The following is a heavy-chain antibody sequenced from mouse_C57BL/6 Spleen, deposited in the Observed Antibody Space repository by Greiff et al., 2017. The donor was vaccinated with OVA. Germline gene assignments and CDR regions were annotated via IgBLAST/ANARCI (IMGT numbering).Heavy chain of an antibody. D-gene: IGHD1-1*01. V-gene: IGHV1-82*01. Sequence: VKLQESGPELVKPGASVKISCKASGYAFSSSWMNWVKQRPGQGLEWIGRIYPGYGDTNYNVKFKGKATLTADKSSSTAYMQLSSLTSEDSAVYFCARNDYYGSSYGYFDGWGTGTTVTVSS. J-gene: IGHJ1*03. CDR2: IYPGYGDT. CDR3: ARNDYYGSSYGYFDG. CDR1: GYAFSSSW.